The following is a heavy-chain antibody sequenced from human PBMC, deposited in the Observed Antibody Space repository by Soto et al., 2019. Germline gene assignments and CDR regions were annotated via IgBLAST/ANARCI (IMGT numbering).Heavy chain of an antibody. Sequence: SVKVSCKASGFTFTSSAMQWVRQARGQRLEWIGGIVVVSGTTNYAQKFQERVTITADISTSTAYMELSSLRSEDMAVYYCARTALYGSGSYSFYYYGMDVWGQGTTVTVSS. CDR1: GFTFTSSA. V-gene: IGHV1-58*02. D-gene: IGHD3-10*01. J-gene: IGHJ6*02. CDR3: ARTALYGSGSYSFYYYGMDV. CDR2: IVVVSGTT.